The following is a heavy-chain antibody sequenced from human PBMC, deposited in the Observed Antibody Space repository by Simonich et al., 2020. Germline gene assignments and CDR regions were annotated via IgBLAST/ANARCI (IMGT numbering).Heavy chain of an antibody. CDR1: GGSFSGYY. D-gene: IGHD1-1*01. CDR3: ARGKGWKNAFDI. J-gene: IGHJ3*02. Sequence: QVQLQQWGAGLLKPSETLSLTCAVYGGSFSGYYWSWIRQPPGKGLEWIGEINHSGSTNYNPSLKIRVTISVYTSKNQFSLKLSSVTAADTAVYYCARGKGWKNAFDIWGQGTMVTVSS. CDR2: INHSGST. V-gene: IGHV4-34*01.